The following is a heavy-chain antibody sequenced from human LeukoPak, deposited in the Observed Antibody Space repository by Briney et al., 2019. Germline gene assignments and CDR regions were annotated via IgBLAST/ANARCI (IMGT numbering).Heavy chain of an antibody. CDR3: ARETVGIDY. J-gene: IGHJ4*02. CDR2: ISSSSSTI. CDR1: GFTFNNYG. Sequence: GGSLRLSCAASGFTFNNYGMIWVRQAPGKGLEWVSYISSSSSTITYADSVKGRFTIFRDNAKNSLYLQMNSLRTEDTAVYYCARETVGIDYWGQGTLVTVSS. D-gene: IGHD4-23*01. V-gene: IGHV3-48*01.